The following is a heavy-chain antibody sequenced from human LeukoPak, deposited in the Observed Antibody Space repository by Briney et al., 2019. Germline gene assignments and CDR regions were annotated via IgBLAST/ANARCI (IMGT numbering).Heavy chain of an antibody. CDR3: ARVLGRGYSGYDYKPLPRRYYFDY. V-gene: IGHV4-34*01. CDR1: GGSFSGYY. Sequence: SETLSLTCAVYGGSFSGYYWSWIRQPPGKGLEWIGEINHSGSTNYNPSLKSRVTISVDTSKNQFSLKLSSVTAADTAVYYCARVLGRGYSGYDYKPLPRRYYFDYWGQGTLVTVSS. CDR2: INHSGST. J-gene: IGHJ4*02. D-gene: IGHD5-12*01.